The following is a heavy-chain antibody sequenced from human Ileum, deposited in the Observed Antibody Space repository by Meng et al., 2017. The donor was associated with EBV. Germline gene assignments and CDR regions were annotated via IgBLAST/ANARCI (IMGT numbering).Heavy chain of an antibody. CDR2: IFYSGNT. Sequence: QRLLEESGPGLVKSSEARSLTCTSSDGSINSRGYYWGWIRQPPGKGLEWIGSIFYSGNTYYNPSLESRVTISVDTSKNQFFLKVTSVTAADTAVYYCLRLREGTMAGSWGQGILVTVSS. V-gene: IGHV4-39*01. D-gene: IGHD3-3*01. CDR3: LRLREGTMAGS. CDR1: DGSINSRGYY. J-gene: IGHJ5*02.